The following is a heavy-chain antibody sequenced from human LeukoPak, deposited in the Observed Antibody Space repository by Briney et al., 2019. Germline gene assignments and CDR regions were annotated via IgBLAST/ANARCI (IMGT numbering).Heavy chain of an antibody. CDR3: ARDFGTTGWHTFDY. Sequence: GGSLRLSCEASRFTFSNYCMSWVRQAPGKGLEWVANIKQDGSEKYYVDSVKGRFTISRDNAKNSLYLQMNSLGAEDTAVYYCARDFGTTGWHTFDYWGQGTLVTVSS. J-gene: IGHJ4*02. V-gene: IGHV3-7*04. D-gene: IGHD6-19*01. CDR2: IKQDGSEK. CDR1: RFTFSNYC.